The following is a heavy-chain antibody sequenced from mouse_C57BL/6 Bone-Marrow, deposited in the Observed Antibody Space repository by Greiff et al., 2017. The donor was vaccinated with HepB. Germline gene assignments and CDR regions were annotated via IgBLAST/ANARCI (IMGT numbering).Heavy chain of an antibody. J-gene: IGHJ1*03. V-gene: IGHV3-8*01. CDR2: ISYSGST. Sequence: EVKLMESGPGLAKPSQPLSLTCSVTGYSITSDYWNWIRKFPGNKLEYMGYISYSGSTYYNPSLKSRISITRDTSKNQYYLQLNSVTTEDTATYYCAPFYDGYSYWYFDVWGTGTTVTVSS. CDR3: APFYDGYSYWYFDV. CDR1: GYSITSDY. D-gene: IGHD2-3*01.